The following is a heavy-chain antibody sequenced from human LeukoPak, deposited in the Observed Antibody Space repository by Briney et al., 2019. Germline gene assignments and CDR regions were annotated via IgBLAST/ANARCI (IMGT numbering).Heavy chain of an antibody. CDR1: GGSFSGYY. D-gene: IGHD2-2*01. CDR2: INHSGST. V-gene: IGHV4-34*01. CDR3: ARGTSDIVVVPAAPIIPYYYYMDV. Sequence: SETLSLTCAVYGGSFSGYYWSWIRQPPGKGLEWIGEINHSGSTNYNPSLKSRVTISVDTSKNQFSLKLSPVTAADTAVYYCARGTSDIVVVPAAPIIPYYYYMDVWGKGTTVTVSS. J-gene: IGHJ6*03.